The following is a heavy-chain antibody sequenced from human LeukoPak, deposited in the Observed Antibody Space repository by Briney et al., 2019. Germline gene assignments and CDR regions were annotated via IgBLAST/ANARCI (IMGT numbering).Heavy chain of an antibody. D-gene: IGHD6-19*01. Sequence: PGGSLRLSCAASGFTFSSYAMHWVRQAPGKGLEWVAVISYDGSNKYYADSVKGRFTISRDNTKNTLYLQMNSLRAEDTAVYYCAKVSVALEYYFDYWGQGTLVTVSS. V-gene: IGHV3-30-3*01. CDR3: AKVSVALEYYFDY. CDR1: GFTFSSYA. J-gene: IGHJ4*02. CDR2: ISYDGSNK.